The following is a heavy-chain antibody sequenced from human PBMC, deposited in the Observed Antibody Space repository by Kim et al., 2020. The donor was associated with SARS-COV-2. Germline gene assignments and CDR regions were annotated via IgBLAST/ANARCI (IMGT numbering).Heavy chain of an antibody. V-gene: IGHV5-51*01. CDR2: IFPGDSDI. CDR3: ARHLGSSFHSSLSF. J-gene: IGHJ4*02. Sequence: GESLKISCKGSGYIFTAYWVAWVRQLPGKGLEWMGIIFPGDSDIRYSPSFEGQVTISADKSTGTAYLQWGSLKASDSAIYYCARHLGSSFHSSLSFWGQGTLVTVSS. D-gene: IGHD6-13*01. CDR1: GYIFTAYW.